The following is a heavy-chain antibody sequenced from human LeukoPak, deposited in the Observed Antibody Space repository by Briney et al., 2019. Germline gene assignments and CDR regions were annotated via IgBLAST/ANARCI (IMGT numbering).Heavy chain of an antibody. J-gene: IGHJ4*02. CDR2: INHSGST. V-gene: IGHV4-34*01. D-gene: IGHD3-10*01. CDR3: AGDPNGSGKYDY. Sequence: SETLSLTCAVYGGSFSGYYWSWIRQPPGKGLEWIGEINHSGSTNYNPSLKSRVTISVDTSNNQFSLRLASVTAADTAFYFCAGDPNGSGKYDYWGQGPLITVSS. CDR1: GGSFSGYY.